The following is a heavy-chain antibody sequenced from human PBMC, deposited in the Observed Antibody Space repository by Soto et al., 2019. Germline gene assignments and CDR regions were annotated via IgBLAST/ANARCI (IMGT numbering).Heavy chain of an antibody. CDR1: GYTFTSYG. J-gene: IGHJ5*02. D-gene: IGHD6-6*01. V-gene: IGHV1-18*01. Sequence: QVQLVQSGAEVKKPGASGKVSCKASGYTFTSYGISWVRQAPGQGLEWMGWLSAYNGNTNYAQKLQGRVTITTDTSTRAAYMELRSLSSDDTAVYYGLRIAARQSWFDPWGQGTLVSVS. CDR3: LRIAARQSWFDP. CDR2: LSAYNGNT.